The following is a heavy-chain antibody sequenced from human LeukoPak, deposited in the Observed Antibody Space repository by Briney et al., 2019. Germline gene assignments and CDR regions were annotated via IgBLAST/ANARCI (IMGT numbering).Heavy chain of an antibody. CDR3: AKELRLGELSL. Sequence: PGGALSLSWAASGFHFRSKYMRGGRQGPGKGLEGVSGIYSGGSTYSADSVKGRFTISRDNSKNTLYLQMNSLRAEDTAVYYCAKELRLGELSLWGQGTLVTVSS. J-gene: IGHJ4*02. CDR1: GFHFRSKY. V-gene: IGHV3-53*01. D-gene: IGHD3-16*02. CDR2: IYSGGST.